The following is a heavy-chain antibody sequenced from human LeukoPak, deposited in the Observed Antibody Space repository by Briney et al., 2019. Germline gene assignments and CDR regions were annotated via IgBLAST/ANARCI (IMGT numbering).Heavy chain of an antibody. Sequence: PSETLSLTCTVSGYSISSGCYWGWIRQPPGKGLEWIGSIYHSGSTFYNPSLKSRVTISVDTSKNQFPLRLTSVTAADTAVYYCARLSGIYCDRGSCFNYFDSWGQGALVTVSS. CDR1: GYSISSGCY. CDR3: ARLSGIYCDRGSCFNYFDS. CDR2: IYHSGST. D-gene: IGHD2-15*01. J-gene: IGHJ5*01. V-gene: IGHV4-38-2*02.